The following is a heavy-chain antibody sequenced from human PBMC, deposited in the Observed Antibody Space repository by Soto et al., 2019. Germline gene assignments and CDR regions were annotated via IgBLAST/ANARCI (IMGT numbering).Heavy chain of an antibody. V-gene: IGHV1-69*12. Sequence: QVQLVQSGAEVKEPGSSVNVSCKTSGGTFGNTAVTWVRQVPGQGLEWIGGIVPLFGTANYAQKFRGRVMITADESTRTAYMDRSSLRSDDTAIYYCARDGDPGYSFWSGPLGGGRFDPWGQGTLVTVSS. CDR1: GGTFGNTA. CDR2: IVPLFGTA. D-gene: IGHD3-3*01. J-gene: IGHJ5*02. CDR3: ARDGDPGYSFWSGPLGGGRFDP.